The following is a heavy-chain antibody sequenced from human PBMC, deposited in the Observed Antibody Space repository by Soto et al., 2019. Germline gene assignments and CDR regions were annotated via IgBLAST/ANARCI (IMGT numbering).Heavy chain of an antibody. V-gene: IGHV1-69*06. D-gene: IGHD3-22*01. CDR2: IIPIFGTT. CDR1: GGTFGSDA. Sequence: QVHLMQSGAEVKKPGSSVKVSCKASGGTFGSDAITWVRQAPGQGLECVGRIIPIFGTTNYAQNLQGRVTIAAAKSTLTSYMELHSLTSDDTALYYCARDRTDSGYYTNWLDPWGQGTQVTVSS. J-gene: IGHJ5*02. CDR3: ARDRTDSGYYTNWLDP.